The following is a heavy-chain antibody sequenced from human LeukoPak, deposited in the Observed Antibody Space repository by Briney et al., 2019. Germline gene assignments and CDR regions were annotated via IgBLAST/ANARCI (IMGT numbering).Heavy chain of an antibody. D-gene: IGHD2-15*01. V-gene: IGHV4-34*01. J-gene: IGHJ6*02. CDR1: GGSFSGYY. Sequence: SETLSLTCAVYGGSFSGYYWSWIRKPPGQGLEWIGEINHSGSTNYNPSLKSRVTISVDTSKNQFSLKLSSVTAADTAVYYCARRRHCSGGSCYSYRYYYYGMDVWGQGTTVTVSS. CDR2: INHSGST. CDR3: ARRRHCSGGSCYSYRYYYYGMDV.